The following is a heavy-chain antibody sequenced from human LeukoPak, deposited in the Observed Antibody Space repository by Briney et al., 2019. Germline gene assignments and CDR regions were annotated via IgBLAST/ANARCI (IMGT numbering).Heavy chain of an antibody. V-gene: IGHV3-74*01. CDR3: ARGGYGHNMDV. D-gene: IGHD3-10*01. CDR2: IKNAGIDT. Sequence: GGSLRLSCVGSGFIFSNYYMYWVRQAPGKGLGWVSRIKNAGIDTIYADSVKGRFTVSRDNAKNTVYLQMSSLRAEDTAVYYCARGGYGHNMDVWGEGTTVTVSS. CDR1: GFIFSNYY. J-gene: IGHJ6*03.